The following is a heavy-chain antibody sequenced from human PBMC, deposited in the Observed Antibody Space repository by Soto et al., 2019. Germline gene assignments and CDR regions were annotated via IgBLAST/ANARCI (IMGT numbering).Heavy chain of an antibody. D-gene: IGHD2-2*01. CDR1: GFTVSNKY. V-gene: IGHV3-66*01. J-gene: IGHJ4*02. CDR2: IQSGGPT. CDR3: AKDPRVRYQPLHDY. Sequence: PGGSLRLSCAASGFTVSNKYMSWVRQAPGKGLEWVSLIQSGGPTYYADSVKGRFTISRDTSENTLHLQMNSLRAEDTAVYYCAKDPRVRYQPLHDYWGQGTLVTVSS.